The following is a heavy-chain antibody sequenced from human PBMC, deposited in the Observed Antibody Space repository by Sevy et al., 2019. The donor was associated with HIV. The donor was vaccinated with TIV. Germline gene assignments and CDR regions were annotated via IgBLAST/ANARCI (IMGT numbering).Heavy chain of an antibody. CDR2: ISSRSTYI. D-gene: IGHD3-10*01. J-gene: IGHJ6*02. CDR3: ARDRDDYASGRRHPYYYYHGMDV. Sequence: GGSLRLSCVGSEFTFNDDFMTWVRQAPGKGLEWVSSISSRSTYIYYAASVKGRFTISRDNAKNSMFLQMNSLRPEDTAVYYCARDRDDYASGRRHPYYYYHGMDVWGQGTTVTVSS. V-gene: IGHV3-21*01. CDR1: EFTFNDDF.